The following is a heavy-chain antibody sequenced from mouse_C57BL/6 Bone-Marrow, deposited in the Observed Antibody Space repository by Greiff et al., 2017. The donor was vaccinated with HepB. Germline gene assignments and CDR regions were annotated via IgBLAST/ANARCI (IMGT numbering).Heavy chain of an antibody. CDR1: GYTFTDYY. D-gene: IGHD1-1*01. Sequence: EVQLQQSGPVLVKPGASVKMSCKASGYTFTDYYMNWVKQSHGKSLEWIGVINPYNGGTSYNQKFKGKATLTVDKSSSTAYMELNSLTTEDSADYYCARSAHLHYYGSSYRAMDYWGQGTSVTVSS. J-gene: IGHJ4*01. CDR3: ARSAHLHYYGSSYRAMDY. V-gene: IGHV1-19*01. CDR2: INPYNGGT.